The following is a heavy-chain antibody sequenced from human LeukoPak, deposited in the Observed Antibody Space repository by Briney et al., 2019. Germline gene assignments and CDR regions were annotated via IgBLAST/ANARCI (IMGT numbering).Heavy chain of an antibody. CDR1: GLTFSDSW. V-gene: IGHV3-7*01. CDR3: ARRRMVRGFDY. D-gene: IGHD3-10*01. J-gene: IGHJ4*02. Sequence: GGSLRLSCAASGLTFSDSWMNWVRQAPGKGLEWVANIKQDGSEKNYVDSVKGRITISRDNAKNSLYLQMNSLRAEDTAVYYCARRRMVRGFDYWGQGTLVTVSS. CDR2: IKQDGSEK.